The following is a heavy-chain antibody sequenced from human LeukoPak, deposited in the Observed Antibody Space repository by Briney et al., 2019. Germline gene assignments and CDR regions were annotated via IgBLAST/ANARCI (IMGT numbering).Heavy chain of an antibody. CDR1: GGSFSGYY. Sequence: SETLSLTCAVYGGSFSGYYWSWIRQPPGKGLEWIGEINHSGSTNYNSSLKSRITITVDTSKNQFSLKLSSVTAADTAVYFCARLYCSGGSCYSGGVCFDPWGQGTLVTVSS. CDR2: INHSGST. J-gene: IGHJ5*02. D-gene: IGHD2-15*01. V-gene: IGHV4-34*01. CDR3: ARLYCSGGSCYSGGVCFDP.